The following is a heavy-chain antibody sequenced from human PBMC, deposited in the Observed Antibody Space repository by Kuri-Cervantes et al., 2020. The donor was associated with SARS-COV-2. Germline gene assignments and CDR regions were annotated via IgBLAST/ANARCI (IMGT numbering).Heavy chain of an antibody. CDR1: GFTFSSYG. J-gene: IGHJ6*03. D-gene: IGHD2-15*01. CDR3: AKVVSCRYYYYMDV. CDR2: IRYDGSNK. Sequence: GGSLRLSCAASGFTFSSYGMHWVRQAPGKGLEWVAFIRYDGSNKYYADSVKGRFTISRDNSKNALYLQMNSLRAEDTAVYYCAKVVSCRYYYYMDVWGKGTTVTVSS. V-gene: IGHV3-30*02.